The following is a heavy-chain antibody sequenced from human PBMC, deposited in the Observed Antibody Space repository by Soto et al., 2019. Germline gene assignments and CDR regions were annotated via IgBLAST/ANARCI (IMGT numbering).Heavy chain of an antibody. V-gene: IGHV3-21*01. J-gene: IGHJ4*02. CDR2: ISSSSSYT. CDR3: ARGGMVRGYDY. CDR1: GFTFSSYG. D-gene: IGHD3-10*01. Sequence: EVQLVESGGGLVKPGGSLRLSCAASGFTFSSYGMNWVRQAPGKGLEWVSFISSSSSYTQYADSVEGRFTISRDNAKNSMYLQMSSLGAEDTAVYYCARGGMVRGYDYWGQGTRVTVSS.